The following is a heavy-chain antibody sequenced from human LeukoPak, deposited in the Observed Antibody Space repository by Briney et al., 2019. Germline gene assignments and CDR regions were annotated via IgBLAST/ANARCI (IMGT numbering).Heavy chain of an antibody. J-gene: IGHJ6*03. CDR3: AKDIERYYDSRGYYSSYMDV. V-gene: IGHV3-43*02. D-gene: IGHD3-22*01. Sequence: PGGSLRLSCAASGFTFDDYAMHWVRQAPGKGLEWVSLISGDGGNTYYADSVKGRFTISRGNSKNSLYLQMNSLRTEDTALYYCAKDIERYYDSRGYYSSYMDVWGKGTTVTVSS. CDR2: ISGDGGNT. CDR1: GFTFDDYA.